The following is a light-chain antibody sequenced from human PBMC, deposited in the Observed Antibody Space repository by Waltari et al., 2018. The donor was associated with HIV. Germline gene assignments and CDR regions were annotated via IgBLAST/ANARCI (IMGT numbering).Light chain of an antibody. J-gene: IGLJ2*01. CDR2: DTY. CDR3: GTWDSSLSGGV. V-gene: IGLV1-51*01. Sequence: QSVLTQPPSVSAAPGQKVTISCSGSSSNIGNNYVSWYQHLPGTAPKLLIYDTYKRPSGIPDRFSGSKSGTSATLGITELQTGDEADYYCGTWDSSLSGGVFGGGTKLTVL. CDR1: SSNIGNNY.